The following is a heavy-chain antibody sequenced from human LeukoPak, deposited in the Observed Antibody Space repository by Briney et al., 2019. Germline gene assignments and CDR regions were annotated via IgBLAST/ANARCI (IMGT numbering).Heavy chain of an antibody. CDR3: ARDRISGTDY. Sequence: GGSLRLSCAASGFTFSSFWMSWVRQAPGKGLEWVASIKQDGSEKKYVDSVEGRFTISRDNARNSLHLQMNSLRADDTAVYYCARDRISGTDYWGQGTQVAVSS. V-gene: IGHV3-7*01. D-gene: IGHD1-20*01. CDR2: IKQDGSEK. CDR1: GFTFSSFW. J-gene: IGHJ4*02.